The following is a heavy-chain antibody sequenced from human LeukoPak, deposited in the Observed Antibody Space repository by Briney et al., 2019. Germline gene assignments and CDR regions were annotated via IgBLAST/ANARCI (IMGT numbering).Heavy chain of an antibody. Sequence: ASVKVSFKASGYIFTSYYIHWMRQAPGQGLEWMGIINPSGGSTSYAQKFQGRVTMTRDTSTSTVYMELSSLRSEDTAVYYCASTRSVGRYSSSWYFYYGMDVWGQGTTVTVSS. CDR2: INPSGGST. V-gene: IGHV1-46*01. J-gene: IGHJ6*02. D-gene: IGHD6-13*01. CDR3: ASTRSVGRYSSSWYFYYGMDV. CDR1: GYIFTSYY.